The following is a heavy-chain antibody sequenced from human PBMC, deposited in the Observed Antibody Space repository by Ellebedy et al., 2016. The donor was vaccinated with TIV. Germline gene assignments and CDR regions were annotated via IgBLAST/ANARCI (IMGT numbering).Heavy chain of an antibody. J-gene: IGHJ6*02. V-gene: IGHV4-61*08. D-gene: IGHD1-1*01. CDR3: ARTGWKDGMDV. CDR1: GGSISSGDYY. CDR2: IYYSGST. Sequence: SETLSLTXTVSGGSISSGDYYWSWIRQPPGKGLEWIGYIYYSGSTNYNPSLKSRVTISVDTSKNQFSLKLGSVTAADTAVYYCARTGWKDGMDVWGQGTTVTVSS.